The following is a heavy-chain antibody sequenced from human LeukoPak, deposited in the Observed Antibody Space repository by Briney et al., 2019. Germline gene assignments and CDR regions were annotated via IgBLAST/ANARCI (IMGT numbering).Heavy chain of an antibody. CDR1: GFTFSSYA. CDR2: ISGSGGST. V-gene: IGHV3-23*01. J-gene: IGHJ3*02. CDR3: AKDHNDILTTDDAFDI. Sequence: GGSLRLSCAASGFTFSSYAMSWVRQAPGKGLEWVSAISGSGGSTYYAGSVKGRFTISRDNSKNTLYLQMNSLRAEDTAVYYCAKDHNDILTTDDAFDIWGQGTMVTVSS. D-gene: IGHD3-9*01.